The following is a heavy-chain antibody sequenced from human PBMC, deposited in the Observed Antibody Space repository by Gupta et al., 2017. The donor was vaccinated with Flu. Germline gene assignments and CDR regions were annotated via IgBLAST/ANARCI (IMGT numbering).Heavy chain of an antibody. CDR3: DNLGTLPS. D-gene: IGHD2-21*02. V-gene: IGHV3-30*03. CDR2: NSSEESWI. J-gene: IGHJ5*02. CDR1: GLNFISYG. Sequence: ASGLNFISYGMHWVRQAPGKGMEWVGVNSSEESWITYADSVKGRFTRDREHAKNNQFRNMNSLRGDDTPGAAGDNLGTLPSWGQGTLVTVSS.